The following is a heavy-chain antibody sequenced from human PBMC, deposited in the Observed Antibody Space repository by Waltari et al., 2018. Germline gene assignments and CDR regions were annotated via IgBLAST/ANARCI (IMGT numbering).Heavy chain of an antibody. D-gene: IGHD3-22*01. CDR1: GFTFSSYA. Sequence: EVQLLESGGGLVQPGGSLRLSCAASGFTFSSYAMSWVRQGPGQGLEWVPVISGSGGSTNYADSVKGRFTITRGNSKNSLFMQMDRLRAEDKAVTYCAGISSCGYWRAGFDYWGQGTRVTVSS. V-gene: IGHV3-23*01. J-gene: IGHJ4*02. CDR3: AGISSCGYWRAGFDY. CDR2: ISGSGGST.